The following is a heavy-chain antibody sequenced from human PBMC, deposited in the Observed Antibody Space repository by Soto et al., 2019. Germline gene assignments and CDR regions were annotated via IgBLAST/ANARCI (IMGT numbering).Heavy chain of an antibody. CDR2: TYYRSKWFY. CDR1: GDSVSSNSSA. V-gene: IGHV6-1*01. Sequence: SQPLSPPGAISGDSVSSNSSACNWIRQSPSRGLEFLGRTYYRSKWFYDYAVSVKSRITINPDTSKNQFSLQLNSVTPEDTAMYYCVRSGSGDLDYWGQGTLVTVS. CDR3: VRSGSGDLDY. D-gene: IGHD3-3*01. J-gene: IGHJ4*02.